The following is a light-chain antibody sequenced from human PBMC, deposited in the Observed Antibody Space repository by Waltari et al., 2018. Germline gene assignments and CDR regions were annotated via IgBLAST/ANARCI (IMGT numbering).Light chain of an antibody. J-gene: IGKJ1*01. Sequence: ELVITQSPATLSVSPGESANPSCRASQSVSSNLAWYQQKPGQAPRLLIYGASTRATGIPARFSGSGSGTEFTLTISSLQSEDFAVYYCQQYNNWPPWTFGQGTKVEIK. CDR3: QQYNNWPPWT. CDR2: GAS. V-gene: IGKV3-15*01. CDR1: QSVSSN.